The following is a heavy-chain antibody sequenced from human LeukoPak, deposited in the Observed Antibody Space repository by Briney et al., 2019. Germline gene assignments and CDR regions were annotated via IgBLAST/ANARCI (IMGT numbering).Heavy chain of an antibody. Sequence: SVKVSCKASGGTFSSYAISWVRQAPGQGLEWMGGIIPIFGTANYAQKFQGRVTITTDESTSTAYMELSSLRSEDTAVYYCARAVKGTCSSTSCYHFYYYMDVWGKGTTVTVSS. J-gene: IGHJ6*03. CDR2: IIPIFGTA. D-gene: IGHD2-2*01. CDR1: GGTFSSYA. V-gene: IGHV1-69*05. CDR3: ARAVKGTCSSTSCYHFYYYMDV.